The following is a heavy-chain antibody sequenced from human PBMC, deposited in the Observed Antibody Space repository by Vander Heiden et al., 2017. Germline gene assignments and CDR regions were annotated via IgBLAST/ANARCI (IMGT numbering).Heavy chain of an antibody. Sequence: QLQLQESGPGLVKPSATQSLTCPVHAGSIRSSSYYWGWFRQPPGKGLEWIGSIYYSGSTYYNPSLKSRVTISVDTSKNQFSLKLSSVTAADTAVYYCASLTYYYDSSGYSWGQGTLVTVSS. CDR3: ASLTYYYDSSGYS. CDR1: AGSIRSSSYY. J-gene: IGHJ5*02. V-gene: IGHV4-39*01. CDR2: IYYSGST. D-gene: IGHD3-22*01.